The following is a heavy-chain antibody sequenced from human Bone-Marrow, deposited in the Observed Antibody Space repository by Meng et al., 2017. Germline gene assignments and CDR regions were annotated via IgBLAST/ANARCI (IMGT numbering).Heavy chain of an antibody. D-gene: IGHD6-19*01. CDR1: GYTFTSYA. CDR2: INAGNGNT. Sequence: ASVKISCKASGYTFTSYAMNWVRHAPGQRLEWMGWINAGNGNTKYSQKFQGRVTITRDTSASTAYMELSNLRSEDTAVYYCARGAVAGEGYYYGMDVWGQGTTVTVSS. CDR3: ARGAVAGEGYYYGMDV. J-gene: IGHJ6*02. V-gene: IGHV1-3*01.